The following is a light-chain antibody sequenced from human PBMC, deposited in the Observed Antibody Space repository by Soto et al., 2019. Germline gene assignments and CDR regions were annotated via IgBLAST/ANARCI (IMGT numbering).Light chain of an antibody. CDR3: ISYTGSSTSYV. Sequence: QSVLTQPASVSGSPGQSITISCSGTRSDIGSYNYVAWYQQFPGKTPKLLIYGVSNRPSGVSSRFSGSKSGNTASLTISGLQAEDEADYYCISYTGSSTSYVFGSGTKLTVL. V-gene: IGLV2-14*01. CDR2: GVS. CDR1: RSDIGSYNY. J-gene: IGLJ1*01.